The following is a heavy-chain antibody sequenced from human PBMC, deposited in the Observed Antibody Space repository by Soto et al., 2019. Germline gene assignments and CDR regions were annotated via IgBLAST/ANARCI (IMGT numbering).Heavy chain of an antibody. V-gene: IGHV5-51*01. Sequence: GESLKISCTGSGYSFTNYWMGWVRQMPGKGLEWMGIIYPGDSDTRYSPSFQGQVTISADKSITTAYLQWSSLKASDTAMYYCARPIPAAGNSYYFDYWGQGTLVTVSS. CDR2: IYPGDSDT. CDR3: ARPIPAAGNSYYFDY. J-gene: IGHJ4*02. CDR1: GYSFTNYW. D-gene: IGHD6-13*01.